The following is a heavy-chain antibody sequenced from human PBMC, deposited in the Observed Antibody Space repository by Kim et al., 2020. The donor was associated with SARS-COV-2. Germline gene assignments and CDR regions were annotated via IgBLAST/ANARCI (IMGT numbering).Heavy chain of an antibody. J-gene: IGHJ4*02. Sequence: ASVKVSCKASGYTFTSYGISWVRQAPGQGLEWMGWISAYNGNTNYAQKLQGRVTMTTDTSTSTAYMELRSLRSDDTAVYYCARDEKYDYIWGSYRLGYYFDYWGQGTLVTVSS. CDR1: GYTFTSYG. CDR3: ARDEKYDYIWGSYRLGYYFDY. V-gene: IGHV1-18*01. CDR2: ISAYNGNT. D-gene: IGHD3-16*02.